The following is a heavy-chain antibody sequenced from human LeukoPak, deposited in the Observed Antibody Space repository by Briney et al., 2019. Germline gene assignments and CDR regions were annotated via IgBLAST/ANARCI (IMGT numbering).Heavy chain of an antibody. J-gene: IGHJ4*02. V-gene: IGHV5-51*01. CDR2: IYPGDSDT. D-gene: IGHD2-21*01. CDR1: GYSFTSYW. CDR3: ARGDGGSADCFDY. Sequence: GESLTISCKGSGYSFTSYWIGWGREMPGKGLEWMVIIYPGDSDTRYSPSFQGQVTISADKSISTAYLQWSSLKASDTAMYYCARGDGGSADCFDYWGQGTLVTVSS.